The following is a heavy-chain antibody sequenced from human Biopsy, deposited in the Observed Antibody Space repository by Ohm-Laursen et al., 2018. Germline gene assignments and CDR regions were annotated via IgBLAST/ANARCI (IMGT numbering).Heavy chain of an antibody. CDR1: GFTFNRSA. Sequence: ASVKVSCKASGFTFNRSAMQWVRQARGQRLEWIGWIVVGGGNTNYAQKFQERVTITRDMSTSTAYMELSSLRSEDTAVYYCASRPNCGGDCSSGFDYWGQRTLVTVSS. CDR3: ASRPNCGGDCSSGFDY. D-gene: IGHD2-21*02. J-gene: IGHJ4*02. V-gene: IGHV1-58*02. CDR2: IVVGGGNT.